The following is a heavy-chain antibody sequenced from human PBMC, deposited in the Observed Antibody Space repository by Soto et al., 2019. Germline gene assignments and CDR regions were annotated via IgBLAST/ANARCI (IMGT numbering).Heavy chain of an antibody. V-gene: IGHV1-69*02. Sequence: QVQLVQSGAEVKKPGSSVKVSCKASGGTFSSYTISWVRQAPGQGLEWMGRIIPILGIANYAQKFQGRVTSTADKSTSTAYMELSSLRSEDTAVYYCARGVGSGWPRDYDYWGQGTLVTVSS. CDR2: IIPILGIA. D-gene: IGHD6-19*01. CDR1: GGTFSSYT. CDR3: ARGVGSGWPRDYDY. J-gene: IGHJ4*02.